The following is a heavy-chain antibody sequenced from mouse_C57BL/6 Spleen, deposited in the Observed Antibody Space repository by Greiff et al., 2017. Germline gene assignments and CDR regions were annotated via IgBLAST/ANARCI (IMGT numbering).Heavy chain of an antibody. CDR3: ARWNWAHLDY. CDR2: IDPSDSYT. CDR1: GYTFTSYW. D-gene: IGHD1-3*01. Sequence: QVQLQQPGAELVMPGASVKLSCKASGYTFTSYWMHWVKQRPGQGLEWIGEIDPSDSYTNYNQKFKGKSTLTVDKSSSTAYMQLSSLTSEDSAVYYCARWNWAHLDYWCQGTTLTVSS. V-gene: IGHV1-69*01. J-gene: IGHJ2*01.